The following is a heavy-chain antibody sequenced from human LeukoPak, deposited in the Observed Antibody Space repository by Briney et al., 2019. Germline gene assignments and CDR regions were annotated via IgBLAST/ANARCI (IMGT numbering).Heavy chain of an antibody. Sequence: GSLRLSCAASGFTFSFYAMSWVRQAPGKGPEWVSGTNDSGGSTYYADSVKGRFTISRDNSKNTLYLQMNSLRADDTAVYYCAKAGVWGSYRLYYFDYWGQGTLVTVSS. V-gene: IGHV3-23*01. CDR1: GFTFSFYA. D-gene: IGHD3-16*02. CDR2: TNDSGGST. CDR3: AKAGVWGSYRLYYFDY. J-gene: IGHJ4*02.